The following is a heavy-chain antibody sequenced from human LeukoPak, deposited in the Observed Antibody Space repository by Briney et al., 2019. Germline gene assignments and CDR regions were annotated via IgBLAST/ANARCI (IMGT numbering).Heavy chain of an antibody. V-gene: IGHV4-61*02. D-gene: IGHD2-2*01. CDR2: IYTSGST. CDR1: GGSISSGSYY. J-gene: IGHJ6*03. CDR3: ARDQEAYCSSTSCYEYSYYMDV. Sequence: SQTLSLTCTVSGGSISSGSYYWSWIRQPAGKGLEWIGRIYTSGSTNYNPSLKSRVTISVDTSKNQFSLKLSSVTAADTAVYYCARDQEAYCSSTSCYEYSYYMDVWGKGTTVTISS.